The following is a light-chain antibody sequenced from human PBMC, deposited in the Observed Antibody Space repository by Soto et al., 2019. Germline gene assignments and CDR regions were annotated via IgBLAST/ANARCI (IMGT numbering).Light chain of an antibody. Sequence: QSVLTQPASVSGSPGQSITISCTGTSSDVGSYDLVSWYQQHPGKAPKLMIYEGSKRPSGVSNRFSGSKSGNTASLTISGLQAEDEADYYCCSYAGSDTSYVFGTGTKVTVL. CDR2: EGS. CDR3: CSYAGSDTSYV. V-gene: IGLV2-23*01. CDR1: SSDVGSYDL. J-gene: IGLJ1*01.